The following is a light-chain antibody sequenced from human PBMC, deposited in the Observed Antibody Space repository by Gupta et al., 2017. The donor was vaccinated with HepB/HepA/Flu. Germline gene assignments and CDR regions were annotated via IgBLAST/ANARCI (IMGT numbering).Light chain of an antibody. CDR3: SSYTSSTIPYV. CDR2: AVS. Sequence: SALTQPASVSGSPGQSITISCTGTSSDVGGYNYVSWYQQHPGKAPKLMIYAVSNRPSGVSNRFSGSKSGNTASLTISGLQAEDEADYYCSSYTSSTIPYVFGTGTKVTVL. J-gene: IGLJ1*01. V-gene: IGLV2-14*03. CDR1: SSDVGGYNY.